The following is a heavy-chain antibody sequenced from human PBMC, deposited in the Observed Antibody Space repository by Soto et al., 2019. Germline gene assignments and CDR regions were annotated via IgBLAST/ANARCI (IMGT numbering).Heavy chain of an antibody. J-gene: IGHJ4*02. CDR2: IRSKVNSYAT. CDR3: TRDSSGWPD. CDR1: GFTFSGSA. Sequence: EVQLVESGGGLVQPGGSLKLSCAASGFTFSGSAMHWVRQTSGKGLEWVGRIRSKVNSYATAYAASVTGRFTISRDDSQNTAYLQMNSLKTEDTAVYYCTRDSSGWPDWGQGTLVTVSS. V-gene: IGHV3-73*02. D-gene: IGHD6-19*01.